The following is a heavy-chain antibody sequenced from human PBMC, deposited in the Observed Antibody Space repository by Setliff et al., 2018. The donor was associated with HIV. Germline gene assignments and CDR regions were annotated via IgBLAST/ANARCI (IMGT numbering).Heavy chain of an antibody. J-gene: IGHJ4*02. V-gene: IGHV4-59*11. CDR1: GASISSHY. Sequence: SETLSLTCTVSGASISSHYWSWIRQPPGKGLEWIGYIYFSGTTNYNPSLKSRVTISVDTSKNQFSLNLNSVTAADTAVYYCARAISATGIAPFDFWGQGTLVTVSS. CDR3: ARAISATGIAPFDF. D-gene: IGHD6-13*01. CDR2: IYFSGTT.